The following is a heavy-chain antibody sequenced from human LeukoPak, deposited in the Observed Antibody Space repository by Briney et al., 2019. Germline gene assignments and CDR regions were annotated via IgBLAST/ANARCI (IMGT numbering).Heavy chain of an antibody. Sequence: SETLSLTCTVSGGSISSGGYYWNWIRQPPGKGLEWIGYIYHSGSTYYNPPLKSRVTISVDRSKNQFSLKLSSVTAADTAVYYCARGYRQQLVAFDIWGQGTMVTVSS. CDR1: GGSISSGGYY. V-gene: IGHV4-30-2*01. D-gene: IGHD6-6*01. CDR2: IYHSGST. CDR3: ARGYRQQLVAFDI. J-gene: IGHJ3*02.